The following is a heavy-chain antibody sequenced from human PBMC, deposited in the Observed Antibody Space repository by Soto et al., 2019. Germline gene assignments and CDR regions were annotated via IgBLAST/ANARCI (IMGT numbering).Heavy chain of an antibody. CDR1: GFTFSIYS. Sequence: EVQLVESGGGLVQPGGSLRLSCAASGFTFSIYSMNWVRQAPGKGLEWVSYITSSGSATYYADTVKGRFTISRDSAKNSLYLQMNSLRAEDTAVYYCTRGYTGYAQAGLDSWGQGTLVTVSA. CDR3: TRGYTGYAQAGLDS. J-gene: IGHJ4*02. CDR2: ITSSGSAT. V-gene: IGHV3-48*01. D-gene: IGHD5-12*01.